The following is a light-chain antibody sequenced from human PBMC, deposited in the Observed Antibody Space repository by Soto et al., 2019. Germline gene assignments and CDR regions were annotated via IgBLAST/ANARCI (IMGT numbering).Light chain of an antibody. CDR2: GAS. Sequence: EIVLTQSPGTLSLSPGERATLSCRASQSVSSSYLAWYQQRPGQAPRLLIYGASSRATGIPDRFSGSGSGTDFSLTIISLEPEDFAVYYCLQYANSPLTFGGGTKVEIK. V-gene: IGKV3-20*01. J-gene: IGKJ4*01. CDR3: LQYANSPLT. CDR1: QSVSSSY.